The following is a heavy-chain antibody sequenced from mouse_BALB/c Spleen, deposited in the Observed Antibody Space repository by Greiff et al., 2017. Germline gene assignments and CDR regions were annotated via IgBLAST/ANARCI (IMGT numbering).Heavy chain of an antibody. CDR2: IDRYNGGT. J-gene: IGHJ3*01. V-gene: IGHV1S135*01. CDR3: ARGYYDYDGDWFAY. Sequence: VQLQQSGADLVKPGASVKVSCEASGYAFTSYNMSWVQQSHGKSLEWIGYIDRYNGGTSYTQKFKGKSTLTVDKSSSTDYMHLNSLTSEDSAVYYWARGYYDYDGDWFAYWGQGTLVTVSA. CDR1: GYAFTSYN. D-gene: IGHD2-4*01.